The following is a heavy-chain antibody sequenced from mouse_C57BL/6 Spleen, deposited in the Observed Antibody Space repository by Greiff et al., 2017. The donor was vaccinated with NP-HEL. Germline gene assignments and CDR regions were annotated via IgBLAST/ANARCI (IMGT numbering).Heavy chain of an antibody. CDR2: ISDGGSYT. CDR1: GFTFSSYA. J-gene: IGHJ2*01. V-gene: IGHV5-4*01. D-gene: IGHD1-1*01. CDR3: AREDYGSPFDY. Sequence: EVKLVESGGGLVKPGGSLKLSCAASGFTFSSYAMSWVRQTPEKRLEWVATISDGGSYTYYPDNVKGRFTISRDNAKNNLYLQMSHLKSEDTAMYYCAREDYGSPFDYGGQGTTLTVSS.